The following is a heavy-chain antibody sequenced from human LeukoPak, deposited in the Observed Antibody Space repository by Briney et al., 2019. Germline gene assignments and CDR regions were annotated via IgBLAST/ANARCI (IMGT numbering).Heavy chain of an antibody. J-gene: IGHJ3*02. V-gene: IGHV3-48*04. Sequence: GGSLRLSCAASGFTFSSYWMSWVRQAPGKGLEWVSYISSSGSTIYYADSVKGRFTISRDNAKNSLYLQMNSLRAEDTAVYYCARESSPEDAFDIWGQGTMVTVSS. CDR1: GFTFSSYW. D-gene: IGHD1-14*01. CDR3: ARESSPEDAFDI. CDR2: ISSSGSTI.